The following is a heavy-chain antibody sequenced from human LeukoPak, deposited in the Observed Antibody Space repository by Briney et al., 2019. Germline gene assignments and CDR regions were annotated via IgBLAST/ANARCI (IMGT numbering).Heavy chain of an antibody. D-gene: IGHD3-10*01. CDR3: AKDRIGTYYFFDS. CDR2: LSGTGGTR. Sequence: GGSLRLYCTASGFIFSSYAMTWVRQAPGKGLEWVSALSGTGGTRYYANSVKGRFTISRDNSKNTVYLQMNSLRADDTAVYYCAKDRIGTYYFFDSWGQGTLVTVSS. CDR1: GFIFSSYA. V-gene: IGHV3-23*01. J-gene: IGHJ4*02.